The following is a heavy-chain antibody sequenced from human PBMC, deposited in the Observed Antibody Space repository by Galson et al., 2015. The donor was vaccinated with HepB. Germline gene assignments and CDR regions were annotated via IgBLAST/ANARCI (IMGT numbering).Heavy chain of an antibody. CDR2: ISYDGSNK. Sequence: SLRLSCAASGFTFSSYAMHWVRQAPGKGLEWVAVISYDGSNKYYADSVKGRFTISRDNSKNTLYLQMNSLRAEDTAVYYCAGAGYYYGSGSYRKTNIDDYWGQGTLVTVSS. V-gene: IGHV3-30*04. J-gene: IGHJ4*02. CDR3: AGAGYYYGSGSYRKTNIDDY. D-gene: IGHD3-10*01. CDR1: GFTFSSYA.